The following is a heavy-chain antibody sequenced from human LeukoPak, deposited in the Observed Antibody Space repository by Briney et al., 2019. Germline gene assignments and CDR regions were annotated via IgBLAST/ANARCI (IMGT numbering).Heavy chain of an antibody. CDR1: GDSISSSSYY. V-gene: IGHV4-39*07. D-gene: IGHD3-22*01. CDR2: IYYSGST. CDR3: ASSTSGYYWSYYFDY. Sequence: SETLSFTCTVSGDSISSSSYYWGWIRQPPGKGLEWIGSIYYSGSTYYNPSLKSRVTISVDTSKNQFSLKLSSVTAADTAVYYCASSTSGYYWSYYFDYWGQGTLVTVSS. J-gene: IGHJ4*02.